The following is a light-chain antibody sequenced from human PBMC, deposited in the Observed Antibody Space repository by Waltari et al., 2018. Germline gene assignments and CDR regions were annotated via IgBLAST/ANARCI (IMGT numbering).Light chain of an antibody. CDR3: ATWDESLNGVV. J-gene: IGLJ3*02. CDR2: GRN. Sequence: QSVLTQPPSASGNPGQTVTISCSGGNSNIGSNSVDWYQQFPGTAPKLLSYGRNRRPSGVPDRFSGSKSGTSASLAISGLRPEDEADYYCATWDESLNGVVIGGGTKLSVL. V-gene: IGLV1-47*01. CDR1: NSNIGSNS.